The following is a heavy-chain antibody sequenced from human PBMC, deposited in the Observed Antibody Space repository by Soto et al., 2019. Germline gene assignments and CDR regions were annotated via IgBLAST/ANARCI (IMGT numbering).Heavy chain of an antibody. CDR1: GGSITSGDYY. CDR2: ISNSGYT. CDR3: ARDSSGHASGMDV. J-gene: IGHJ6*02. V-gene: IGHV4-30-4*01. Sequence: PSETLSLTCTVSGGSITSGDYYWSWICQPPGKGLEWIGYISNSGYTYYNPSLKSRVTISADTSKNQFSLKLSSVTAADTAVYYCARDSSGHASGMDVWGQGTTVTVSS.